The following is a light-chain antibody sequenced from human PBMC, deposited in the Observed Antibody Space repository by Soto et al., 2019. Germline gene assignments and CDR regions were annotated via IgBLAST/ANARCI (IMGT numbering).Light chain of an antibody. Sequence: QSALTQPPSASGSPGQSVTISCTGTSSDIGGYTYVSWYQHHPGKAPKLMIYEVSKRPSGVPDRFSGSKSGNTASLTVSGLQAEDEADYYGTSYAGSNSYVFGTGTKLTVL. CDR3: TSYAGSNSYV. J-gene: IGLJ1*01. V-gene: IGLV2-8*01. CDR2: EVS. CDR1: SSDIGGYTY.